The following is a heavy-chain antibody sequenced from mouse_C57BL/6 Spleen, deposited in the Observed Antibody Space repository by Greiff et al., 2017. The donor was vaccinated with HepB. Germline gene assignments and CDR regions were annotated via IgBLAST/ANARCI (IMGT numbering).Heavy chain of an antibody. CDR2: INPNNGGT. J-gene: IGHJ1*03. CDR3: ARLGLRRGYFDV. CDR1: GYTFTDYY. V-gene: IGHV1-26*01. D-gene: IGHD2-4*01. Sequence: VQLQQSGPELVKPGASVKISCKASGYTFTDYYMNWVKQSHGKSLEWIGDINPNNGGTSYNQKFKGKATLTVDKSSSTAYMELRSLTSEDSAVYYCARLGLRRGYFDVWGTGTTLTVSS.